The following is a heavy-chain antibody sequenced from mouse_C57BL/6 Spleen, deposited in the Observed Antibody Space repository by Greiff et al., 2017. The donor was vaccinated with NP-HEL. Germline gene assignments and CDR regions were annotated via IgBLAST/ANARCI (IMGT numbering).Heavy chain of an antibody. J-gene: IGHJ4*01. Sequence: DVQLVESGGDLVKPGGSLKLSCAASGFTFSSYGMSWVRQTPDKRLEWVATISSGGSYTYYPDSVKGRFTISRDNAKNTLYLQMSSLKSEDTAMYYCARHGITGSAMDYWGQGTSVTVSS. V-gene: IGHV5-6*01. CDR1: GFTFSSYG. D-gene: IGHD1-1*01. CDR2: ISSGGSYT. CDR3: ARHGITGSAMDY.